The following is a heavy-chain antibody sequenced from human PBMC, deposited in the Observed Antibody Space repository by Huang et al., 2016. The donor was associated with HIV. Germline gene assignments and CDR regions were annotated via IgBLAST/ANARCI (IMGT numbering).Heavy chain of an antibody. CDR3: ATDYYANVDY. CDR2: VSPYNTKT. D-gene: IGHD2-2*01. J-gene: IGHJ4*02. V-gene: IGHV1-18*04. Sequence: QVQLMQSGPEVKKPGASVRVSCKASGYSFTTYGLNWVRQAPGHGLEWMGWVSPYNTKTDYAEKFQGRVTMTRDTSTTTAYMELRSLRSDDTAIYYCATDYYANVDYWGQGTLVTISS. CDR1: GYSFTTYG.